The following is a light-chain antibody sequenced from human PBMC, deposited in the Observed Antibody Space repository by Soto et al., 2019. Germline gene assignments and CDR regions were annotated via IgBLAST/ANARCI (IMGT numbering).Light chain of an antibody. V-gene: IGLV2-14*01. J-gene: IGLJ2*01. CDR2: GVN. CDR1: SSDIGRYNY. CDR3: ASYTSTTTIVV. Sequence: QSALTQPASVSGSPGQSITISCTGTSSDIGRYNYVSWYQQHPGKAPRLVISGVNKRPSGISNRFSGSKSGNTASLTISGLQADDEAIYYCASYTSTTTIVVFGGGTKLTVL.